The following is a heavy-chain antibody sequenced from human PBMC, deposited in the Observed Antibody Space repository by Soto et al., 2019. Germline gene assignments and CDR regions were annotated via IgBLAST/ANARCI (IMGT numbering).Heavy chain of an antibody. CDR1: GFTFSSYS. V-gene: IGHV3-21*01. J-gene: IGHJ5*02. CDR3: ARDGLFDWLGWFDP. CDR2: ISSSSSYI. D-gene: IGHD3-9*01. Sequence: GGSLRLSCAASGFTFSSYSMNWVRQAPGKGLEWVSSISSSSSYIYYADSVKGRFTISRDNAKNSLYLQMNSLRAEDTAVYYCARDGLFDWLGWFDPWGQGTLVTVSS.